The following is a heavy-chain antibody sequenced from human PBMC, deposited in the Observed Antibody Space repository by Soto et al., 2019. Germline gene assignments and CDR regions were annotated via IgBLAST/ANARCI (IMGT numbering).Heavy chain of an antibody. V-gene: IGHV1-69*13. CDR2: IIPIFGTA. J-gene: IGHJ6*02. D-gene: IGHD3-10*01. CDR1: GGTFSSYA. Sequence: VASVKVSCKASGGTFSSYAISWVRQAPGQGLEWMGGIIPIFGTANYAQKFQGRVTITADESTSTAYMELSSLRSEDTAVYYCAREKRVHYYGMDVWGQGTTVTVSS. CDR3: AREKRVHYYGMDV.